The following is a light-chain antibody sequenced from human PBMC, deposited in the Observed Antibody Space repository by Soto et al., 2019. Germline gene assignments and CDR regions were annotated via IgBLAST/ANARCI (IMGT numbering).Light chain of an antibody. J-gene: IGLJ3*02. CDR2: GNS. V-gene: IGLV1-40*01. CDR1: SNIGAAYD. Sequence: QPVLAQPPSVSGAPGQRVTITFSNIGAAYDVHWYQQLPGTAPKLLIFGNSRRPSGVPDRFSGAQSGTSASLAITGLQAEDEADYYCQSYDRNLRGWVFGGGTKLTVL. CDR3: QSYDRNLRGWV.